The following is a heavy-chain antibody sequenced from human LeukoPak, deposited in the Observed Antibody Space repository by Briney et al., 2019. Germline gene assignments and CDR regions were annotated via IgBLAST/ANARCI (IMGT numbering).Heavy chain of an antibody. V-gene: IGHV3-21*01. CDR1: GFTFSSYS. D-gene: IGHD1-1*01. CDR2: ISSSSSYI. J-gene: IGHJ4*02. Sequence: GGSLRLSCAASGFTFSSYSMNWVRQAPGKGLEWVSSISSSSSYIYYADSVKGRFTISRDNAKNSLYLQMNSLRAEDTAVYYCARGVGLERYVFDYWGQGTLVTVSS. CDR3: ARGVGLERYVFDY.